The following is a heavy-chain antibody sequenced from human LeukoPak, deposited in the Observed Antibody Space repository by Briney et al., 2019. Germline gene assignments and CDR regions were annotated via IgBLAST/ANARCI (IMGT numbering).Heavy chain of an antibody. V-gene: IGHV3-30*04. Sequence: GRSLRLSCAASGFTFSSSALHWVRQAPGKGLEWVALMSYDGKNKYYADSVRGRFSISRDNSKSTLYLQMNSLRAEDTAVYHCARGEYASSWLLDYWGQGTLVTVSS. CDR1: GFTFSSSA. D-gene: IGHD3-9*01. CDR2: MSYDGKNK. J-gene: IGHJ4*02. CDR3: ARGEYASSWLLDY.